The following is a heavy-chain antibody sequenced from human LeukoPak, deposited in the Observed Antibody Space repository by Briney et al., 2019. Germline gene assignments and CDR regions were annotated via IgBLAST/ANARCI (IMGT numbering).Heavy chain of an antibody. V-gene: IGHV3-74*01. CDR3: ARGNAAYYYGMDV. J-gene: IGHJ6*02. D-gene: IGHD1-1*01. CDR2: MNSDGSST. CDR1: GFTFSRYW. Sequence: QTRGSLRLSCAASGFTFSRYWMHWVRQAPGKGPVWVSRMNSDGSSTSYADSVKGRFTISRDNAKNTLYLQMNSLRAEDTAVYYCARGNAAYYYGMDVWGQGTTVTVSS.